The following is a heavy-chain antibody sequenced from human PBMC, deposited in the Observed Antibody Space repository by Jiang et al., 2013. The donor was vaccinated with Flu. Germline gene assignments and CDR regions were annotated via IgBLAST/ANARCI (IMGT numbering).Heavy chain of an antibody. CDR3: ARAHLNTYYYDSSGPNWFDP. Sequence: EVKKPGASVKVSCKASGYTLTSYGISWVRQAPGQGLEWMGWISAYNGNTNYAQKLQGRVTMTTDTSTSTAYMELRSLRSDDTAVYYCARAHLNTYYYDSSGPNWFDPWGQGTLVTVSS. D-gene: IGHD3-22*01. V-gene: IGHV1-18*04. CDR1: GYTLTSYG. J-gene: IGHJ5*02. CDR2: ISAYNGNT.